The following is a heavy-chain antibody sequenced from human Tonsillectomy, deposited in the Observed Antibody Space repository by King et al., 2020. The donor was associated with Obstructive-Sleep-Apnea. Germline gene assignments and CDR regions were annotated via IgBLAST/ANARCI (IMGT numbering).Heavy chain of an antibody. CDR3: ARVSVGYYDSSGYYPNWYFDL. Sequence: VQLVESGGGLVQPGGSLRLSCAASGFTFSSYDMHWVRQATGKGLEWVSAIGTAGDTYYPGSVKGRFTISRENAKNSLYLQMNSLRAGDTAVYYCARVSVGYYDSSGYYPNWYFDLWGRGTLVTVSS. CDR1: GFTFSSYD. J-gene: IGHJ2*01. V-gene: IGHV3-13*01. D-gene: IGHD3-22*01. CDR2: IGTAGDT.